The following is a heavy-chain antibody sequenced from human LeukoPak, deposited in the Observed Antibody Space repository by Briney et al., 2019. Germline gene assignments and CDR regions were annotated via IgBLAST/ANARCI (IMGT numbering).Heavy chain of an antibody. D-gene: IGHD3-22*01. J-gene: IGHJ3*02. CDR1: GFTVSSNY. CDR2: MYSGAST. CDR3: ARKFYYDSSGSDAFDI. V-gene: IGHV3-53*01. Sequence: GGSLRLSCAASGFTVSSNYMTWVRQAPGKGLEWVSVMYSGASTYYADSVQGRFTISRDSSKNTLYLQMNSLRAEDTAVYYCARKFYYDSSGSDAFDIWGQGTMVTVSS.